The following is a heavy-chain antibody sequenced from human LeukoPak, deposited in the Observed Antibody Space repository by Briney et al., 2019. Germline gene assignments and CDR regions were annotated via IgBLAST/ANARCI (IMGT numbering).Heavy chain of an antibody. D-gene: IGHD3-22*01. J-gene: IGHJ6*03. CDR3: ARGLDYYDSSGYISPYYYYYYMDV. Sequence: SETLSLTCTVSGGSITNYYWSWIRQPPGKGLEWIGYIYHSGSTNYNPSLKSRVTISVDTSKNQFSLKLSSVTAADTAVYYCARGLDYYDSSGYISPYYYYYYMDVWGKGTTVTVSS. CDR1: GGSITNYY. V-gene: IGHV4-59*01. CDR2: IYHSGST.